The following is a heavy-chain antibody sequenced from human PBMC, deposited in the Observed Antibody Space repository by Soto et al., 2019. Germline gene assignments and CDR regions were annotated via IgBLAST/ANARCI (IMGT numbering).Heavy chain of an antibody. CDR2: IYSGGST. Sequence: PGGSLRLSCAASGFTVSSNYMSWVRQAPGKGLEWVSVIYSGGSTYYADSVKGRFTISRDNSKNTLYLQMNSLRAEDTAVYYCARYRHIAAAGTLYRNYYYYYGMDVWGQGTTVTVSS. CDR3: ARYRHIAAAGTLYRNYYYYYGMDV. D-gene: IGHD6-13*01. J-gene: IGHJ6*02. CDR1: GFTVSSNY. V-gene: IGHV3-66*01.